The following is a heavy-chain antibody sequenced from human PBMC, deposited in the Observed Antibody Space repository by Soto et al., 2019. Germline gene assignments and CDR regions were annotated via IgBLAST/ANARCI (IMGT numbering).Heavy chain of an antibody. CDR3: ARVGGDDFGDSGGFDY. J-gene: IGHJ4*02. V-gene: IGHV4-59*01. D-gene: IGHD4-17*01. CDR2: IYYSGRT. CDR1: GGSIRDYF. Sequence: QVQLQESGPGLVKPSETLSLTCTVSGGSIRDYFWTWIRQPPGKGLEWIGYIYYSGRTNYNPSLKSRVSISVDRSKNHFSLQLRSVTAADTAVYYCARVGGDDFGDSGGFDYWGQGTLVTVSS.